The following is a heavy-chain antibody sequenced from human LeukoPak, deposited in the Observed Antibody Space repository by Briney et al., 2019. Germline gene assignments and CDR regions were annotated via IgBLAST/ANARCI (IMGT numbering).Heavy chain of an antibody. Sequence: SETLSLTCTVSGGSISSYYWSWIRQPPGKGLEWIGYIYYSGSTNYNPSLKSRVTISGDTSKNQFSLKLSSVTAADTAVYYCVRVFGLRYFDWYFDYWGQGTLSPSPQ. J-gene: IGHJ4*02. CDR1: GGSISSYY. CDR3: VRVFGLRYFDWYFDY. CDR2: IYYSGST. V-gene: IGHV4-59*01. D-gene: IGHD3-9*01.